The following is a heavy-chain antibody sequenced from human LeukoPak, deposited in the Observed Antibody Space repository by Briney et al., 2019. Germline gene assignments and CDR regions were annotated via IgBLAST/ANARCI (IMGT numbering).Heavy chain of an antibody. CDR2: INHSGST. CDR1: GGSFSGYY. CDR3: ARVYDILTGYTPYWYFDL. J-gene: IGHJ2*01. D-gene: IGHD3-9*01. V-gene: IGHV4-34*01. Sequence: SETLSLTCAVYGGSFSGYYWSWIRQPPGKGLEWIGEINHSGSTNYNLSLKSRVTISVDTSKNQFSLKLSSVTAADTAVYYCARVYDILTGYTPYWYFDLWGRGTLVTVSS.